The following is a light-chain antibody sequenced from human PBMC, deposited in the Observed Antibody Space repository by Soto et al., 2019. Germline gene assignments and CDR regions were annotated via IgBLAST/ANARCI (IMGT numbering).Light chain of an antibody. J-gene: IGLJ2*01. V-gene: IGLV1-44*01. Sequence: QSVLTQPPSASGTPGQRVTISCSGSSSNIETNTVDWYQHLPGTAPKVLIFNNNQRPSGVPDRFSGSKSGTSASLAISGLQSEDEAHYYCAVWDDNLSGMIFGGGTKLTVL. CDR1: SSNIETNT. CDR3: AVWDDNLSGMI. CDR2: NNN.